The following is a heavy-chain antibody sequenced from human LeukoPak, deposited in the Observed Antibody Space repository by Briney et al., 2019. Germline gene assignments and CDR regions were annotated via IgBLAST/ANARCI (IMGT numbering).Heavy chain of an antibody. CDR1: GFTFISYA. CDR3: ARDEADFDY. J-gene: IGHJ4*02. Sequence: PGGSLTLSCAASGFTFISYAMSWVRQAPGKGLEWVAAIGGSGGSKYYADSVKGRFTISRDNAKNSLYLQMNSLRAEDTAVYYCARDEADFDYWGQGTLVTVSS. V-gene: IGHV3-23*01. CDR2: IGGSGGSK.